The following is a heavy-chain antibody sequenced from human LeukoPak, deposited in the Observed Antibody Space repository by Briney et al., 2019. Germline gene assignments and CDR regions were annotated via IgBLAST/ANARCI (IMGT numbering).Heavy chain of an antibody. Sequence: GASVKVSCKASGYTFTSYGISWVRQAPGQGLEWMGWISAYNGNTNYAQKLQGRVTMATDTSTSTAYMELRSLRSDDTAVYYCARRRFYGRQLYYYYMGVWGKGTTVTVSS. J-gene: IGHJ6*03. CDR3: ARRRFYGRQLYYYYMGV. V-gene: IGHV1-18*01. CDR1: GYTFTSYG. CDR2: ISAYNGNT. D-gene: IGHD6-13*01.